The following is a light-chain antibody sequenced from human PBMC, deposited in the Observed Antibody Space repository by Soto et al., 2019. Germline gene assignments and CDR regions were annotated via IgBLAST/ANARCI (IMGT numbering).Light chain of an antibody. Sequence: EIVLTQSPGTLALSPGEGATLFCRASQSVSKYLAWYQQKPGQAPRLLIYGASSRATGIPDSFSGSGSGTDFTLTISRLEPEDFAVYYCQQYGGSPQTFGQGTKVEIK. CDR1: QSVSKY. J-gene: IGKJ1*01. CDR2: GAS. V-gene: IGKV3-20*01. CDR3: QQYGGSPQT.